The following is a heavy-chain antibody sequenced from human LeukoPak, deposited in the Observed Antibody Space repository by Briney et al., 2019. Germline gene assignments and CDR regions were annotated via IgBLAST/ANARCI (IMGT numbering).Heavy chain of an antibody. V-gene: IGHV3-15*01. Sequence: RGSLTLACAASGFSLNNAWMSWDRQAPGKGREWVGRIKSEPDDGKTNYATRVNGTVTISRDDSKNTLYLQMSSLKTEDTAVYYCTTLWFGESTLVNPWGQGTRVPVSS. CDR3: TTLWFGESTLVNP. CDR1: GFSLNNAW. D-gene: IGHD3-10*01. J-gene: IGHJ5*02. CDR2: IKSEPDDGKT.